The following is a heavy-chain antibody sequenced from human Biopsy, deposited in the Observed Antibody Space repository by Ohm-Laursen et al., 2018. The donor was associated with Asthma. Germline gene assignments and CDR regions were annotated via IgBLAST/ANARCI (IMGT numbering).Heavy chain of an antibody. D-gene: IGHD2-2*01. CDR2: INSVLGTT. CDR3: ARKAGSCISRTCYSLDF. V-gene: IGHV1-69*13. CDR1: GGTFNTYV. J-gene: IGHJ4*02. Sequence: SVKVSCKSLGGTFNTYVIGWVRQAPGQGLEWMGGINSVLGTTAYAQKFQDRVTITADDSTSTVYMELSSLRSEDTAVYYCARKAGSCISRTCYSLDFWGQGTLVTVSS.